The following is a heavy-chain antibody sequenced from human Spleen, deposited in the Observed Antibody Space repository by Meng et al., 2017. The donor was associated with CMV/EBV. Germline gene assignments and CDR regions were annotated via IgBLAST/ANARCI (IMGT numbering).Heavy chain of an antibody. J-gene: IGHJ5*02. D-gene: IGHD2-2*02. CDR2: MFHTGNS. CDR3: ARVHIVVVPAAIPGSFDP. CDR1: GGSVSRGSYY. Sequence: GSLRLSCTVSGGSVSRGSYYWSWIRQPPGKALEWIGYMFHTGNSKYNPSLKSRATISVDTSKNRFSLNLTSLTPADTAVYYCARVHIVVVPAAIPGSFDPWGQGTLVTVSS. V-gene: IGHV4-61*01.